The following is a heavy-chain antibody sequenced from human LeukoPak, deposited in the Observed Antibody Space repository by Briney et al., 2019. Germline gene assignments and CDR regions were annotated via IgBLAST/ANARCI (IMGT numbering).Heavy chain of an antibody. CDR2: ISGTGDTT. J-gene: IGHJ6*03. V-gene: IGHV3-11*04. D-gene: IGHD4-17*01. Sequence: GGSLRLSCTASGFTFSDYYMSWIRQAPGKGLEWIAHISGTGDTTYHKDSVQGRFAVSRDNAKNSLYLQMNSLRAEDTAVYYCAREVGTVSYYYYYMDVWGKGTTVTVSS. CDR3: AREVGTVSYYYYYMDV. CDR1: GFTFSDYY.